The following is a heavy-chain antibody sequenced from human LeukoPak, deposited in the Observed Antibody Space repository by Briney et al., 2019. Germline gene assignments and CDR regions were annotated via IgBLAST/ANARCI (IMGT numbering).Heavy chain of an antibody. CDR2: ISYDGSNK. Sequence: LGGSLRLSCAASGFTFSSYAMHWVRQAPGKGLEWVAVISYDGSNKYYADSVKGRFTISRDNSKNTLYLQMNSLRAEDTAVYYCAKDLVLLWFGELPTSFDYWGQGTLVTVSS. V-gene: IGHV3-30*04. D-gene: IGHD3-10*01. J-gene: IGHJ4*02. CDR1: GFTFSSYA. CDR3: AKDLVLLWFGELPTSFDY.